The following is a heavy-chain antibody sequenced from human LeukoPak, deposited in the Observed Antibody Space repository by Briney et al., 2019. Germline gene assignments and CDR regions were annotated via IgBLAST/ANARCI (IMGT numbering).Heavy chain of an antibody. D-gene: IGHD3-10*02. J-gene: IGHJ6*04. CDR3: AELGITMIGGV. CDR1: GFSFSIYW. CDR2: IESNGGDK. Sequence: GGSLRLSCAASGFSFSIYWMSWIRQTPGKGLEYVANIESNGGDKYYVDSVKGRFTISRDNAKSSLYLQMNSLRAEDTAVYYCAELGITMIGGVWGKGTTVTISS. V-gene: IGHV3-7*01.